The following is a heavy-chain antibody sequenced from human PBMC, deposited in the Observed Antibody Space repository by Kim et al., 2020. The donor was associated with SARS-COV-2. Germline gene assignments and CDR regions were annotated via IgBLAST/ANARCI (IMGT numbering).Heavy chain of an antibody. V-gene: IGHV3-66*02. CDR1: GFTVSSNY. J-gene: IGHJ3*02. CDR2: IYSGGST. D-gene: IGHD5-18*01. CDR3: ASTWIQLSDGYDS. Sequence: GGSLRLSCAASGFTVSSNYMSWVRQAPGKGLEWVSVIYSGGSTYYADSVKGRFTISRDNSKNTLYLQMNSLRAEDTAVYYCASTWIQLSDGYDSWGQGTMVTVSS.